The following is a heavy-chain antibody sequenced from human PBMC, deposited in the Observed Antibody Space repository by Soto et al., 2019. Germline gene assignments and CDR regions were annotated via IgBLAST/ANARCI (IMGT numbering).Heavy chain of an antibody. CDR3: ARDPSIVLVPAATYYYYYYGMDV. D-gene: IGHD2-2*01. CDR1: GFTFSDYH. V-gene: IGHV3-11*06. J-gene: IGHJ6*02. Sequence: PGGSLRLSCTASGFTFSDYHMNWIRQAPGKGLEWVSYISSSSGYTNYADSVKGRFTISRDNAKNSLYLQMNSLRAEDTAVYYCARDPSIVLVPAATYYYYYYGMDVWGQGTTVTVSS. CDR2: ISSSSGYT.